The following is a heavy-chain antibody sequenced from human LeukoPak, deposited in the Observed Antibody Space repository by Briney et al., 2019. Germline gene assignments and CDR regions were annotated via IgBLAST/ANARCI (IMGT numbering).Heavy chain of an antibody. J-gene: IGHJ4*02. Sequence: NTSETLSLTCAVYGGSFSGYYWSWIRQPPGKGLEWIGEINHSGSTNYNPSLKSRVTISVDTSKNQFSLKLSSVTAADTAVYYCARSPRGQSRGVKSFDYWGQGTLVTVSS. CDR3: ARSPRGQSRGVKSFDY. V-gene: IGHV4-34*01. D-gene: IGHD3-10*01. CDR1: GGSFSGYY. CDR2: INHSGST.